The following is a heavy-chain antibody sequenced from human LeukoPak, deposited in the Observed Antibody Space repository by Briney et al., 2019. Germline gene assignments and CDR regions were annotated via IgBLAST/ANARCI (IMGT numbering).Heavy chain of an antibody. V-gene: IGHV3-30*18. Sequence: PGGSLRLSCAASGFTFSSYGMHWVRQAPGKGLEWVAVISYDGSNKYYADSVKGRFTISRDNSKNTLYLQMNSPRAEDTAVYYCAKVGIVGATGHFDYWGQGTLVTVSS. J-gene: IGHJ4*02. CDR1: GFTFSSYG. CDR2: ISYDGSNK. CDR3: AKVGIVGATGHFDY. D-gene: IGHD1-26*01.